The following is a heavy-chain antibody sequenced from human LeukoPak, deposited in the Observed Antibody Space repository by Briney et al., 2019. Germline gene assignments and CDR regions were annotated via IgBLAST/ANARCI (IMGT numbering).Heavy chain of an antibody. V-gene: IGHV3-23*01. CDR2: ITPNADRT. CDR3: AIMHGYYDGSGYWVQ. J-gene: IGHJ1*01. CDR1: GFTFGSYG. D-gene: IGHD3-22*01. Sequence: PGGSLGLSCAASGFTFGSYGMSWVRQAPGKGREWVSFITPNADRTSYADSVEGRFTISRDNPRNTVYMQMNSLRDEDTAVYYCAIMHGYYDGSGYWVQWGQGTLVTVSS.